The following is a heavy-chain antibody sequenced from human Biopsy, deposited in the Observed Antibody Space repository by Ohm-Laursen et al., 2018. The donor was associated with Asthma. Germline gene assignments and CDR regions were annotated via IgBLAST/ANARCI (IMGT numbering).Heavy chain of an antibody. CDR1: GFTFGDYC. CDR3: ARTFHFWSPYHAEHYQL. D-gene: IGHD3-3*02. CDR2: IKHDGTEK. V-gene: IGHV3-7*01. J-gene: IGHJ1*01. Sequence: SLRLSCAASGFTFGDYCMSWVRQVPGKGLEWVANIKHDGTEKNHVDSLKGRFTISRDNAKNSLYLQMNSLRAEDTVVYYCARTFHFWSPYHAEHYQLWGQGTLVTVPS.